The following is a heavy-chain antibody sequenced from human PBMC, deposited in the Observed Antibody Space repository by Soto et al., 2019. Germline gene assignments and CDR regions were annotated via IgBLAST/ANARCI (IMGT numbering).Heavy chain of an antibody. Sequence: QVQLVQSGAEVKKPGASVKVSCKVSGYTLTELSMHWVRQAPGKGLEWMGGFDPEDGETIYAQKFQGRVTMTEDTSTNTAYMELSSLRSEDTAVYYCATVNCISTSCHSYGMDVWGQGTTVTVSS. CDR1: GYTLTELS. D-gene: IGHD2-2*01. CDR3: ATVNCISTSCHSYGMDV. CDR2: FDPEDGET. V-gene: IGHV1-24*01. J-gene: IGHJ6*02.